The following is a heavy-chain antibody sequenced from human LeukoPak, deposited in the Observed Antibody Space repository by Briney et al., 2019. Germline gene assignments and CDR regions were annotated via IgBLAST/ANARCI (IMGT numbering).Heavy chain of an antibody. V-gene: IGHV4-61*02. J-gene: IGHJ4*02. D-gene: IGHD1-26*01. CDR2: IYTSGST. CDR3: ARDGKRDGYFDY. CDR1: GGSISSGSYY. Sequence: PSETLSLTCTVSGGSISSGSYYWSWIRQPAGKGLEWIGRIYTSGSTNYNPSLKSRVTISVDTSKNQFSLKLSSVTAADTAVYYRARDGKRDGYFDYWGQGTLVTVSS.